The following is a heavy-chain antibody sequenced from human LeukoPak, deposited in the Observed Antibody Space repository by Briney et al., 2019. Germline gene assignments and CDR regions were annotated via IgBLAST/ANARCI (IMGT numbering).Heavy chain of an antibody. D-gene: IGHD3-9*01. Sequence: ASVKVSCQSSGYTFTGYYMHWVRQAPGQGLEWMGWINLSSGGSNYAQKFQGRVTMTRDRSFSTAYMELSRLRSDDTDGYVCARDYDILTGYYGQDYWGQGTLVTVSS. CDR1: GYTFTGYY. CDR2: INLSSGGS. CDR3: ARDYDILTGYYGQDY. J-gene: IGHJ4*02. V-gene: IGHV1-2*02.